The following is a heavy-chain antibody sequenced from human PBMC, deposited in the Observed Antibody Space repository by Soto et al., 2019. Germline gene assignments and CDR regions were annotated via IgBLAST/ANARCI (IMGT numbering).Heavy chain of an antibody. V-gene: IGHV3-7*01. CDR2: IKQDGSEK. CDR3: ARDDDSSGYYYDAFDI. D-gene: IGHD3-22*01. J-gene: IGHJ3*02. Sequence: VSLRLSCAASGFTLSSYWMSWVRQAPWKGLEWVANIKQDGSEKYYVDSVKGRFTISRDNAKNSLYLQMNSLRAEDTAVYYCARDDDSSGYYYDAFDIWGQGTMVTVSS. CDR1: GFTLSSYW.